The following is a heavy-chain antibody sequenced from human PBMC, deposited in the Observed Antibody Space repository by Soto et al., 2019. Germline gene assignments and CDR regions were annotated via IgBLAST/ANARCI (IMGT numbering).Heavy chain of an antibody. Sequence: ASVKVSCKAAGYIFTGYYMHWGRQAPGQGLEWMGGINPNSGDTNYTQKFQGWVTMTRDTSISTAYMELSRLISDETAVYYSAISRISIAVAGATKYYFDYWGQGTLVTVSS. V-gene: IGHV1-2*04. CDR3: AISRISIAVAGATKYYFDY. D-gene: IGHD6-19*01. J-gene: IGHJ4*02. CDR1: GYIFTGYY. CDR2: INPNSGDT.